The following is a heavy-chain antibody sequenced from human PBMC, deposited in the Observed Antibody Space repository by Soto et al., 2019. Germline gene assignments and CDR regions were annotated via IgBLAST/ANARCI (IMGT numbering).Heavy chain of an antibody. J-gene: IGHJ4*02. V-gene: IGHV1-69*13. CDR1: GGTFSSYA. Sequence: ASVDVSCKSSGGTFSSYAISWVRQAPGQGLEWMGGIIPIFGTANYAQKFQGRVTITADESTSTAYMELSSLRSEDTAVYYCARDRVGTRPGSYYAPLDYWGQGTLVTVSS. D-gene: IGHD1-26*01. CDR3: ARDRVGTRPGSYYAPLDY. CDR2: IIPIFGTA.